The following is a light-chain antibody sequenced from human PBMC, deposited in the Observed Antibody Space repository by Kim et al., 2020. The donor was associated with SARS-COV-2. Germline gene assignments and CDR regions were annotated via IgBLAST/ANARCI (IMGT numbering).Light chain of an antibody. J-gene: IGLJ3*02. CDR3: QSYDSSNSWV. CDR1: SGSIASNY. Sequence: TVTNSCTRSSGSIASNYVQWYQQRPGSAPTTVIYEDNQRPSGVTDRFSGSIDSSSNSASLTISGLKTEDEADYYCQSYDSSNSWVFGGGTQLTV. V-gene: IGLV6-57*03. CDR2: EDN.